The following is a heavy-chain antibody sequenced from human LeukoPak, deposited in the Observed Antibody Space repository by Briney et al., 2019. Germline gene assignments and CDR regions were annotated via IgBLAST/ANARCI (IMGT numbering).Heavy chain of an antibody. V-gene: IGHV4-34*01. D-gene: IGHD5-18*01. J-gene: IGHJ4*02. CDR2: ISHSGST. Sequence: SATLSLTCTVSGGSFSGYYWTWIRQPPGKGLEWIGEISHSGSTNYNPSLKSRVTISVDRSKNQFSLKLSSVTAADTAVYYCASYSYGPTYYFDYWGQGTLVTVSS. CDR1: GGSFSGYY. CDR3: ASYSYGPTYYFDY.